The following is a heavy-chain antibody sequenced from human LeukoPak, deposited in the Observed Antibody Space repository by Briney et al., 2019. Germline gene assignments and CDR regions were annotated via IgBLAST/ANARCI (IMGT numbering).Heavy chain of an antibody. Sequence: GASVKVSCKASGGTFSNYAISWVRQAPGQGLEWMGGIIPIFVTANYAQRFQGRVTITADKSTSTAYMELSSLRSEDTAVYYCARDTAMVPYYYYMDVWGKGTTVTVSS. CDR1: GGTFSNYA. CDR3: ARDTAMVPYYYYMDV. V-gene: IGHV1-69*06. D-gene: IGHD5-18*01. J-gene: IGHJ6*03. CDR2: IIPIFVTA.